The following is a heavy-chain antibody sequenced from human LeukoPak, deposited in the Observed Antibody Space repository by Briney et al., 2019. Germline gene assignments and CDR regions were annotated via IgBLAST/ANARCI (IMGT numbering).Heavy chain of an antibody. Sequence: QAGGSLRLSCAASGFYYSSYELNWVRQAPGQGLEWVSYISSSGSTIYYADSVKGRFSISRDNAKPSLYLQMTSLRAEDTAVYYCAGNVVVVAATRGYYYGMDVWGQGTTVTVSS. CDR1: GFYYSSYE. CDR3: AGNVVVVAATRGYYYGMDV. D-gene: IGHD2-15*01. V-gene: IGHV3-48*03. J-gene: IGHJ6*02. CDR2: ISSSGSTI.